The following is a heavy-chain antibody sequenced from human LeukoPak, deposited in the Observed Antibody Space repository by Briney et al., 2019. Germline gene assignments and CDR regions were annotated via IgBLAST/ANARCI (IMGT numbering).Heavy chain of an antibody. J-gene: IGHJ4*02. Sequence: PGGSLRLSCAASGFTFSSYALSWVRQAPGKGLEWVSVICGSDDNTYYADSVKGRFTMSRDNSKNTLYLQMNSLRAEDTAVYYCAKNGYRSGWREHWGQGTLVTVSS. CDR1: GFTFSSYA. CDR3: AKNGYRSGWREH. CDR2: ICGSDDNT. V-gene: IGHV3-23*01. D-gene: IGHD6-19*01.